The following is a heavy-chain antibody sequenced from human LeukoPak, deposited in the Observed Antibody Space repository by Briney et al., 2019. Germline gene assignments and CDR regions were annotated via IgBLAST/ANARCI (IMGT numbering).Heavy chain of an antibody. V-gene: IGHV1-18*01. J-gene: IGHJ4*02. CDR3: ARDIPYEVTFGGVTVMGSFVLDY. CDR1: GYTFTSYG. D-gene: IGHD3-16*02. CDR2: ISAYNGNT. Sequence: GASVKVSCKASGYTFTSYGISWVRQAPGQGLEWMGWISAYNGNTNYAQKLQGRVTMTTDTSTSTAYIELSSLRSEDTAVYYCARDIPYEVTFGGVTVMGSFVLDYWGQGTLVTVSS.